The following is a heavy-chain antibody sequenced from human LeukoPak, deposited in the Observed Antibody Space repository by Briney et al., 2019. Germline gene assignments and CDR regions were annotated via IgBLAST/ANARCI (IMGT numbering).Heavy chain of an antibody. CDR3: ARISDRSAYYWAFDS. CDR2: IYYSGST. Sequence: SETLSLTCTVSGGSISSDYWSWIRQPPGKGLEWIGYIYYSGSTNYNPSLKSRVTISVDTSKNQFSLKLSSVTAAGTAVYFCARISDRSAYYWAFDSWGQGTLVTVSS. D-gene: IGHD3-22*01. V-gene: IGHV4-59*08. CDR1: GGSISSDY. J-gene: IGHJ4*02.